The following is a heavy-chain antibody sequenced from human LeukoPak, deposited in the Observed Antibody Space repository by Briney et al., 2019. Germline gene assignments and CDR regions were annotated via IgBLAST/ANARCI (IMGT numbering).Heavy chain of an antibody. CDR2: IYPGDSDA. Sequence: GESLTISCTASGYSFTNYWIAWGRQMPGAGLEWMGTIYPGDSDARYSPAFQGQFTLSVDRSTTTAYLQWPSLKASDTAMYYCARPYSTGIRDAYDMWGQGTMVIVSS. J-gene: IGHJ3*02. CDR1: GYSFTNYW. V-gene: IGHV5-51*01. CDR3: ARPYSTGIRDAYDM. D-gene: IGHD2/OR15-2a*01.